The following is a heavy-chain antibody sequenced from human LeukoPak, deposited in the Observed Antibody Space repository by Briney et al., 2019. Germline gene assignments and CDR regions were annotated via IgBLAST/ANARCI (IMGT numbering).Heavy chain of an antibody. CDR1: GFTFSSYW. J-gene: IGHJ4*02. D-gene: IGHD1-14*01. Sequence: PGGSLRLSCAASGFTFSSYWMHWVRQAPGKGLMWVSRINTDGSSTTYADSVKGRFTISRDNAKNTVYLQMHSLRAEDTAVYYCATGIKATQKTLDSWGQGTLVTVSS. CDR2: INTDGSST. CDR3: ATGIKATQKTLDS. V-gene: IGHV3-74*01.